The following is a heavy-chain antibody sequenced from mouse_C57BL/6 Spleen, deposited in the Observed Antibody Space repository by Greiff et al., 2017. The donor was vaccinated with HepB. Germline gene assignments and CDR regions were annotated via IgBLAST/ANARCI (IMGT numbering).Heavy chain of an antibody. Sequence: EVKLVESGGGLVKPGGSLKLSCAASGFTFSDYGMHWVRQAPEKGLEWVAYISSGSSTIYYADTVKGRFTISRDNAKNTLFLQMNSLRSEDTAMYYCARDYGNYVGAMDYWGQGTSVTVSS. CDR2: ISSGSSTI. D-gene: IGHD2-1*01. J-gene: IGHJ4*01. V-gene: IGHV5-17*01. CDR1: GFTFSDYG. CDR3: ARDYGNYVGAMDY.